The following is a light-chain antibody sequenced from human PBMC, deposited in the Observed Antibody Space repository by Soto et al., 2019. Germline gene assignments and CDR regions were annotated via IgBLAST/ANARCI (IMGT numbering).Light chain of an antibody. CDR1: QGIRDD. CDR2: GTS. Sequence: AIQMTQSPSSLSASVGDRVTITCRASQGIRDDVGWYQQRPGEAPRLLIYGTSNLQSGVPSRFSASGSGTDFTLTISSLQTEDFATYYGLQDYDYPRTFGQGTKVDIK. J-gene: IGKJ1*01. V-gene: IGKV1-6*01. CDR3: LQDYDYPRT.